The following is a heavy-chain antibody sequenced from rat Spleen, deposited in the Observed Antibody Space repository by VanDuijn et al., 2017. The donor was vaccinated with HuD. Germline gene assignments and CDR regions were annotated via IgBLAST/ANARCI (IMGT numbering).Heavy chain of an antibody. Sequence: EVQLVESGGELVQPGRSLKLSCAASGFTFNNYWMTWIRQAPGKGLEWVATIIYDGSSTYYRNSLKGRFTISRDKAKNILYLQIDSLRSEDTATYYCATAGSRVSRFAYWGQGVMVTVSS. CDR2: IIYDGSST. CDR3: ATAGSRVSRFAY. CDR1: GFTFNNYW. J-gene: IGHJ2*01. V-gene: IGHV5-29*01. D-gene: IGHD1-4*01.